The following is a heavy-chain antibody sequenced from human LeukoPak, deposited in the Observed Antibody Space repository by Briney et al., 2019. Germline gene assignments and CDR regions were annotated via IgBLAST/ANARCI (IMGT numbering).Heavy chain of an antibody. CDR3: ARDRRWLQLGSSYFDY. Sequence: PGGSLRLSCAASGFTFSSYAMHWVRQAPGKGLEWVAVISYDGSNKYYADSVKGRFTISRDNSKNTLYLQMNSLRAEDTAVYYCARDRRWLQLGSSYFDYWGQGTLVTVSS. J-gene: IGHJ4*02. CDR2: ISYDGSNK. CDR1: GFTFSSYA. V-gene: IGHV3-30*04. D-gene: IGHD5-24*01.